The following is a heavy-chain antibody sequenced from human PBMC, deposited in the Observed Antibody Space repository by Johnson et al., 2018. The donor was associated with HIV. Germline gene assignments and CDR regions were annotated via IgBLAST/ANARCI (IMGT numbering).Heavy chain of an antibody. CDR2: IYSGGST. Sequence: QVLLVESGGGVVQPGRSLRLSCAASGFTFSSYGMHWVRQAPGKGLEWVSVIYSGGSTYYADSVKGRFTISRDNSKNTLYLQVNSLRAEDTAMYYCAKERQLVRSFDIWGQGTMVTVSS. J-gene: IGHJ3*02. CDR3: AKERQLVRSFDI. CDR1: GFTFSSYG. D-gene: IGHD6-6*01. V-gene: IGHV3-NL1*01.